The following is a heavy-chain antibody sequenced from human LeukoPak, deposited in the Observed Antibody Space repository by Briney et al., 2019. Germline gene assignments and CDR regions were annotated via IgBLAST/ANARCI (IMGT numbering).Heavy chain of an antibody. CDR3: AKDLSYTSGASDH. CDR2: ITDDGYNT. D-gene: IGHD6-19*01. CDR1: GFTFSAFA. V-gene: IGHV3-23*01. J-gene: IGHJ4*02. Sequence: GGSLRPSCAASGFTFSAFAMTWVRQAPGKGLEWVSTITDDGYNTYFADSVKGRITFSRDNSKNTLSLQLRSLRAEDTAVYYCAKDLSYTSGASDHWGQGTLVTVSS.